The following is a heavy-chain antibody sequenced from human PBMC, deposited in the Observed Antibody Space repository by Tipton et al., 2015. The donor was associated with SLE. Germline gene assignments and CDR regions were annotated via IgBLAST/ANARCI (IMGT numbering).Heavy chain of an antibody. J-gene: IGHJ1*01. CDR2: VYYSGTT. CDR3: GGGLAAPIRGYFHH. Sequence: TLSLTCTVSGGSFSRGGYYWSWIRQHSGKGLEWIGYVYYSGTTSYNPSLESRVTISVDTSKNLFSLNLSSVTAADTAVYYCGGGLAAPIRGYFHHWGQGTLVTVSS. D-gene: IGHD6-13*01. CDR1: GGSFSRGGYY. V-gene: IGHV4-31*03.